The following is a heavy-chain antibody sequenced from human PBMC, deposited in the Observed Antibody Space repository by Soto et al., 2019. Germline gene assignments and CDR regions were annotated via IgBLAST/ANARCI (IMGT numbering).Heavy chain of an antibody. CDR3: ARDGGYSGYDPRDYYGMDV. CDR2: IIPIFGTA. D-gene: IGHD5-12*01. CDR1: GGTFSSYA. Sequence: QVQLVQSGAEVKKPGSSVKVSCKASGGTFSSYAISWVRQAPGQGLEWMGGIIPIFGTANYAQKFRGRVTITADESTSTAYMELSSLRSEDTAVYYCARDGGYSGYDPRDYYGMDVWGQGTTVTVSS. V-gene: IGHV1-69*12. J-gene: IGHJ6*02.